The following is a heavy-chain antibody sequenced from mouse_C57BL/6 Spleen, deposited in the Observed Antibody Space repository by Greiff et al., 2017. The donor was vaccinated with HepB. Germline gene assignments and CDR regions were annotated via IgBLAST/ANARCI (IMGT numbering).Heavy chain of an antibody. Sequence: VQLQQPGAELVKPGASVKLSCKASGYTFTSYWMQWVKQRPGQGLEWIGEIDPSDSYTNYNQKFKGKATLTVDTSSSTAYMQLSSLTSEDSAVYYGARRGLGGSYAMDYWGQGTSGTVSS. CDR1: GYTFTSYW. J-gene: IGHJ4*01. CDR3: ARRGLGGSYAMDY. V-gene: IGHV1-50*01. CDR2: IDPSDSYT.